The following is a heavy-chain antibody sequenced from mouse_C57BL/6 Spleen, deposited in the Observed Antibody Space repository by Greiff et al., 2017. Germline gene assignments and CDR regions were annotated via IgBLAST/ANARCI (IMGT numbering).Heavy chain of an antibody. CDR1: GYTFTDHT. CDR2: IYPRDGST. J-gene: IGHJ1*03. CDR3: ARDYGSSYRYFDV. D-gene: IGHD1-1*01. V-gene: IGHV1-78*01. Sequence: VQLQQSDAELVKPGASVKISCKVSGYTFTDHTIHWMKQRPEQGLEWIGYIYPRDGSTKYNEKFKGKATLTADKSSSTAYMQLNSLTSEDSAVDFCARDYGSSYRYFDVWGTGTTVTVSS.